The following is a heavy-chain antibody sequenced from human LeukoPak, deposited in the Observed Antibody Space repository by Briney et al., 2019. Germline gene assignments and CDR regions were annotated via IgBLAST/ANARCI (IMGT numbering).Heavy chain of an antibody. CDR2: ISGSGGST. CDR1: GFTFSSYA. V-gene: IGHV3-23*01. D-gene: IGHD2-2*01. CDR3: AKAALDCSSTSCYFALDI. Sequence: GGSLRLSCAASGFTFSSYAMSWVRQAPGKGLEWVSAISGSGGSTYYADSVKGRFTISRDNSKNTLYLQMNSLRAEDTAVYYCAKAALDCSSTSCYFALDIWGQGTMVTASS. J-gene: IGHJ3*02.